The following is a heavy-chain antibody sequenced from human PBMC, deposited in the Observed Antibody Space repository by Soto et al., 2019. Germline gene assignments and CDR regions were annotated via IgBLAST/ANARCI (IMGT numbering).Heavy chain of an antibody. V-gene: IGHV3-30*18. CDR2: ISYDGSNK. CDR1: GFTFSSYG. J-gene: IGHJ5*02. D-gene: IGHD3-10*01. Sequence: GGSLRLSCAASGFTFSSYGMHWVRQAPGKGLEWVAVISYDGSNKYYADSVKGRFTISRDNSKNTLYLQMYSLRAEDTAVYYCAKVAAKELIRGVPFDPWGQGTLVTVSS. CDR3: AKVAAKELIRGVPFDP.